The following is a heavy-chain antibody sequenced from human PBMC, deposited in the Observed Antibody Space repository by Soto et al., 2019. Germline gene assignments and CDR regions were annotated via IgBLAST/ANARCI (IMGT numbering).Heavy chain of an antibody. CDR1: GYTFTSYG. D-gene: IGHD6-19*01. CDR2: ISAYNGNT. Sequence: QVQLVQSGAEVKKPGASVKVSCKASGYTFTSYGISWVRQAPGQGLEWMGWISAYNGNTNYAQKLQGRVTITTDTTTRTDYIERRILRSDYTAGYYCARSFGLYSSGWPHGMDVWGQGTTVTVSS. J-gene: IGHJ6*01. V-gene: IGHV1-18*01. CDR3: ARSFGLYSSGWPHGMDV.